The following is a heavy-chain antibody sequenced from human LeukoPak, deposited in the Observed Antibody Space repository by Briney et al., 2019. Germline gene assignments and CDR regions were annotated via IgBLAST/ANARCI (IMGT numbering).Heavy chain of an antibody. Sequence: PSETLSLTCTVSGYSIRSGYFWGWIRPPPGKGLEWIGSLFHTGSAYYNPSLKSRVTISVDTSKNQFSLRLSSVTAADTALYYCARDSGVDTAIVTYYFDYWGQGTLVTVSS. J-gene: IGHJ4*02. CDR1: GYSIRSGYF. V-gene: IGHV4-38-2*02. D-gene: IGHD5-18*01. CDR2: LFHTGSA. CDR3: ARDSGVDTAIVTYYFDY.